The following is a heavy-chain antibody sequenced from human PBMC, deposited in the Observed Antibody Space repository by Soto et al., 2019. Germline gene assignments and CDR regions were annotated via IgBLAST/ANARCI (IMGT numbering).Heavy chain of an antibody. J-gene: IGHJ4*02. CDR1: GGSFSGYY. CDR2: INHSGST. Sequence: PSETLSLTCAVYGGSFSGYYWSWIRQPPGKGLEWIGEINHSGSTNYNPSLKSRVTISVDTSKNQFSLKLSSVTAADTAVYYCARDYTIGYSYGYGFLGYWGQGTLVTVSS. V-gene: IGHV4-34*01. CDR3: ARDYTIGYSYGYGFLGY. D-gene: IGHD5-18*01.